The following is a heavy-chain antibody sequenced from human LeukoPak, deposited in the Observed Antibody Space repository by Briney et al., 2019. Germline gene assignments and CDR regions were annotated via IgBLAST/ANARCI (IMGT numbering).Heavy chain of an antibody. D-gene: IGHD2-15*01. J-gene: IGHJ4*02. CDR2: IRYDGRNT. Sequence: GGSLRLSCAASGFTFSSYGMHWVRQAPGKGLEWVAFIRYDGRNTYYADSVKGRFTISRDNSKNTLFLQMNRLGAEDTAVYYCAKPYLARVVLPATPDYWGPGTLVTVSS. V-gene: IGHV3-30*02. CDR1: GFTFSSYG. CDR3: AKPYLARVVLPATPDY.